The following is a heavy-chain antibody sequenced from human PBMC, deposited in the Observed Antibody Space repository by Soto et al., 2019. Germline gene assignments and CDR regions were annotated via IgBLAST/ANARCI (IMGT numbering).Heavy chain of an antibody. V-gene: IGHV4-39*01. Sequence: QLQLQESGPALVKPSETLSLTCTVSGGSISSSSYYWGWIRQPPGKGLEWIGSIYYSGSTYYNPSLKCRVTISVDTSKNQFSLKLTSVTAADTAVYYYARRPSGSYFDSWGQGTLVTVSS. CDR1: GGSISSSSYY. CDR3: ARRPSGSYFDS. D-gene: IGHD1-26*01. J-gene: IGHJ4*02. CDR2: IYYSGST.